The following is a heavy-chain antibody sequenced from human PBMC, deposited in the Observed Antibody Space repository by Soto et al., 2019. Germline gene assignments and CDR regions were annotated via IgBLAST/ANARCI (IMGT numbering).Heavy chain of an antibody. CDR2: LYSGGTT. D-gene: IGHD2-15*01. CDR3: VRDRGGSYWLDP. V-gene: IGHV3-53*01. CDR1: GIIVSNNY. Sequence: EVQLMESGGGLVQPGGSLRLSCAASGIIVSNNYMSWVCQAPGKGLEWVSILYSGGTTYYADSVKGRFTFSRDNSENTVFLQMNDLRVEDTAVYYCVRDRGGSYWLDPWGQGTLVTVSS. J-gene: IGHJ5*02.